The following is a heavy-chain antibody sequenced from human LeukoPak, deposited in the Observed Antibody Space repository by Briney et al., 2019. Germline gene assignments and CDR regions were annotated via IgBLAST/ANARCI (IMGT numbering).Heavy chain of an antibody. J-gene: IGHJ4*02. CDR2: IRYDGSNK. CDR3: AKAGGPYYYDSSGYPAFDY. D-gene: IGHD3-22*01. CDR1: GFIFSNYA. Sequence: GGSLRLSCAASGFIFSNYAMHWVRQAPGKGLEWVTFIRYDGSNKYYADSVKGRFTISRDNSKNTLYLQMNSLRAEDTAVYYCAKAGGPYYYDSSGYPAFDYWGQGTLVTVSS. V-gene: IGHV3-30*02.